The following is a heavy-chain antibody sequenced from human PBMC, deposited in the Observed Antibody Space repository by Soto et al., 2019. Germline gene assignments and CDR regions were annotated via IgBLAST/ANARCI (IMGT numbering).Heavy chain of an antibody. V-gene: IGHV4-61*08. Sequence: SETLSLTCTASGGSVSSGDYFWSWLRQSPGKRLEWIAYIYYSGSTNYNPSLKSRATISVDTSKSQVSLTLTSMTAADAALYYCARSPNYYYYGFDVWGQGTAVTVSS. CDR3: ARSPNYYYYGFDV. CDR2: IYYSGST. D-gene: IGHD3-10*01. CDR1: GGSVSSGDYF. J-gene: IGHJ6*02.